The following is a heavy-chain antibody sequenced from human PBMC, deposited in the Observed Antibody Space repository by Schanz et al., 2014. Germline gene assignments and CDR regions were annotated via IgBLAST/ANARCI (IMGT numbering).Heavy chain of an antibody. D-gene: IGHD3-22*01. Sequence: EVQLLESGGGLVQPGGSLRLSCAASGLTFSTYTITWVRQAPGKGLEWVSAISGSGGSLYYADPVKGRFTISRDNSKNMVYLQMNSLRAEDTALYYCAKVLGYDTGDYYSGDAFDIWGQGTMVTVSS. J-gene: IGHJ3*02. CDR1: GLTFSTYT. CDR2: ISGSGGSL. CDR3: AKVLGYDTGDYYSGDAFDI. V-gene: IGHV3-23*01.